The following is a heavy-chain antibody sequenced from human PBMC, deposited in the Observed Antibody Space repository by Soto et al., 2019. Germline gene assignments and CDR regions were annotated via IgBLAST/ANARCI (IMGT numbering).Heavy chain of an antibody. J-gene: IGHJ4*02. Sequence: GGSLSLSCAASGFTFSTFWMDWVRQAPGKGPEWVAKIKEDGSEKYYADSVKGRFIISRDNARNSVYLQMNSLRAEDTAVYYCARVRPGNYRDSWGQGTLVTVSS. V-gene: IGHV3-7*03. CDR3: ARVRPGNYRDS. D-gene: IGHD3-10*01. CDR1: GFTFSTFW. CDR2: IKEDGSEK.